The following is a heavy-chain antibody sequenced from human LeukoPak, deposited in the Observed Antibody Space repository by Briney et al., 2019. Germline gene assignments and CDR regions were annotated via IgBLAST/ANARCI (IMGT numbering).Heavy chain of an antibody. Sequence: SETLSLTCTVSGGSISSYYWSWIRQPPGKGLEWIGYIYYSGSTNYNPSLKSRVTISVDTSKNQFSLKLSSVTAADTAVYYRASFNDYSDDPHAFDIWGQGTMVTVSS. V-gene: IGHV4-59*08. CDR1: GGSISSYY. J-gene: IGHJ3*02. D-gene: IGHD4-17*01. CDR2: IYYSGST. CDR3: ASFNDYSDDPHAFDI.